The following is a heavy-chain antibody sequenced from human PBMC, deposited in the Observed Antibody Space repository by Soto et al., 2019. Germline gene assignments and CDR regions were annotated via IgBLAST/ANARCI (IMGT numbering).Heavy chain of an antibody. V-gene: IGHV3-33*01. Sequence: GGSLRLSCAASGFTFSSYGMHWVRQAPGKGLEWVAVIWYDGSNKYYADSVKGRFTISRDNSKNTLYLQMNSLRAEDTAVYYCARDQDGYSNYDRYYYGMDVWGQGTTVTVSS. D-gene: IGHD4-4*01. CDR2: IWYDGSNK. CDR3: ARDQDGYSNYDRYYYGMDV. CDR1: GFTFSSYG. J-gene: IGHJ6*02.